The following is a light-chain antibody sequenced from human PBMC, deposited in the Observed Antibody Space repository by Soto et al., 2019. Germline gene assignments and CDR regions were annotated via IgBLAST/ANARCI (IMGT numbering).Light chain of an antibody. CDR1: QSVRSN. CDR2: GAS. V-gene: IGKV3-15*01. Sequence: EIVMTQSPATLSVSPGDRVTLSCRASQSVRSNSAWYQQKPGQAPRLLIYGASTRATGIPARFSGSGYGTEFTLTISSLQSEDFAVYYCQQYNSWPLTFGGGTKVDIK. CDR3: QQYNSWPLT. J-gene: IGKJ4*01.